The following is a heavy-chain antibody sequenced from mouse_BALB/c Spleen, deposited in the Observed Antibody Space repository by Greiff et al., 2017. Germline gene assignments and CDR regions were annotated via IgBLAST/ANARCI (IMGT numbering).Heavy chain of an antibody. J-gene: IGHJ3*01. D-gene: IGHD2-3*01. Sequence: EVQLQQSGPELEKPGASVKISCKASGYSFTGYNMNWVKQSHGKSLEWIGNIDPYNGGTSYNQKFKGKATLTVDKSSSTAYMQLKSLTSEDSAVYYCAREDDSCGMDYWGQGTLVTVSA. V-gene: IGHV1S135*01. CDR2: IDPYNGGT. CDR3: AREDDSCGMDY. CDR1: GYSFTGYN.